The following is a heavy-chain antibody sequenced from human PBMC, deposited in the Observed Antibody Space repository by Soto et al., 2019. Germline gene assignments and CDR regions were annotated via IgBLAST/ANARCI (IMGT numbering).Heavy chain of an antibody. D-gene: IGHD4-4*01. CDR3: ARGYSNHFFDY. Sequence: PSETLSLTCTVSGGSISSYYWSWIRQPPGKGLERIGYIYYSGSTNYNPSLKSRVTISVDTSKNQFSLKLSSVTAADTAVYYCARGYSNHFFDYWGQGTLVTVSS. CDR2: IYYSGST. J-gene: IGHJ4*02. V-gene: IGHV4-59*01. CDR1: GGSISSYY.